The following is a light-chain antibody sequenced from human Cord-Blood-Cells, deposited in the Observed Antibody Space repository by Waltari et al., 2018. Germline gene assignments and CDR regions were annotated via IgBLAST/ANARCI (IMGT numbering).Light chain of an antibody. CDR3: QQYNNWPYT. CDR1: QSVSSN. CDR2: GAS. J-gene: IGKJ2*01. Sequence: EIVMTQSPATLSVSPGERATLSCRACQSVSSNLAWYQQKPGQATRLLSYGASTRATGIPARFSGSGSGTEFTLTISSLQSEDFAVYDCQQYNNWPYTFGQGTKLEIK. V-gene: IGKV3-15*01.